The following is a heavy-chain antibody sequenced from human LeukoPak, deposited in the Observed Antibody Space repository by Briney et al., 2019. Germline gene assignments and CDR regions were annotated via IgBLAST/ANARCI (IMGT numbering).Heavy chain of an antibody. V-gene: IGHV3-48*03. J-gene: IGHJ4*02. D-gene: IGHD5-24*01. CDR1: GFTFSSYE. CDR2: IGSSGRTI. CDR3: ARVRIRDSPEGIDDY. Sequence: QPGGSLRLSCAASGFTFSSYEMNWVRQAPGKGLEWVSYIGSSGRTIYYADSGKGRFTISRDNAKNSLYLQMNSLRAEDTAVYYCARVRIRDSPEGIDDYWGQGTLVTVSS.